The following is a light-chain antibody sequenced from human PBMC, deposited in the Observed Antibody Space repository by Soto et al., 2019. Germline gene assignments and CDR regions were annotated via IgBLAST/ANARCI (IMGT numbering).Light chain of an antibody. CDR3: QQYGTSIT. J-gene: IGKJ5*01. CDR2: TTS. Sequence: EIVLTQSPGTLSLSPGERATLSCRASQSVSNNYLAWYQQKSGQAPRLLIYTTSNRATGIPDRFSGSGSGTDFTLTISRLEPEDFAVYDCQQYGTSITFGQGTRLEMK. V-gene: IGKV3-20*01. CDR1: QSVSNNY.